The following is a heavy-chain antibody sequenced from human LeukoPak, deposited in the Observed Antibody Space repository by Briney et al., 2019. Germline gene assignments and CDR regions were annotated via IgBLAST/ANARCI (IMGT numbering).Heavy chain of an antibody. D-gene: IGHD3-22*01. CDR2: ISYDGSNK. CDR1: GFTFSSYG. J-gene: IGHJ6*02. Sequence: GGSLRLSCAASGFTFSSYGMHWVRQAPGKGLEWVAVISYDGSNKYYADSVKGRFTISRDNSKNTLYLQMNSLRAEDTAVYYCAKGSRDRYYDSITGYYYYGVDVWGQGTTVTVSS. CDR3: AKGSRDRYYDSITGYYYYGVDV. V-gene: IGHV3-30*18.